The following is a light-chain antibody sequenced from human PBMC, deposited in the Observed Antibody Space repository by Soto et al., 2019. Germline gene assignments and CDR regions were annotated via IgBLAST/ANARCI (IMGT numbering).Light chain of an antibody. CDR2: DAS. CDR1: QSVSSY. Sequence: EIVLTQSPATLSLSPGERATLSCRASQSVSSYLAWYQQKPGQAPRLLIYDASNRATGIPARFSGSGSGTDFTLTISSLEPEDFAVYYCQQYGTPRSVTFGQGTLLEIK. J-gene: IGKJ5*01. V-gene: IGKV3-11*01. CDR3: QQYGTPRSVT.